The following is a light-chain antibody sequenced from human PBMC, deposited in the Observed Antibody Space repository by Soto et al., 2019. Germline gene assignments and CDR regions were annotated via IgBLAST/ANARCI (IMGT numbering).Light chain of an antibody. V-gene: IGLV2-14*03. CDR3: SSFSGSTSRV. Sequence: QSALTQPASLSGSPGQSITIPCTGTSSHVGTYGYVSWYQQHPGKAPQLMIYYVSNRPSGISGRFSGSKSGNTASLTITGVQAEDEADYICSSFSGSTSRVFGGGTKLTVL. J-gene: IGLJ3*02. CDR2: YVS. CDR1: SSHVGTYGY.